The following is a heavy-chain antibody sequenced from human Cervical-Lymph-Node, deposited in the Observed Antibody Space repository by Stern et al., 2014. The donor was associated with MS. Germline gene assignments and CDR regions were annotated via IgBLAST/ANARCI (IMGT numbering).Heavy chain of an antibody. CDR2: IYYSGNT. V-gene: IGHV4-39*01. Sequence: VQLEESGPGLVKPSETLSLTCTVSGGSITNNNYYWGWIRQPPGKGLEWIGSIYYSGNTYYHPSHESRPTITVNTSQNQFSLRRISVTAADTAVYYCATSVVAGTDYWGQGTLVTVSS. CDR3: ATSVVAGTDY. CDR1: GGSITNNNYY. D-gene: IGHD2-15*01. J-gene: IGHJ4*02.